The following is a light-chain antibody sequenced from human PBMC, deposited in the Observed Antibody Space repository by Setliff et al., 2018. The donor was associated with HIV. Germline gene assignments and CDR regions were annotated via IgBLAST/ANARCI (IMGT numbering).Light chain of an antibody. CDR1: SDDIGAYDY. Sequence: QSVLTQSASVSGSHGQSITIYCTGTSDDIGAYDYVSWYQQHPGKAPKLMIYDVTNRPSGVSNRFSGSKSANTASLTISGLQAEDEADYYCCSYAGSYPYVFGTGTKVT. CDR3: CSYAGSYPYV. CDR2: DVT. J-gene: IGLJ1*01. V-gene: IGLV2-14*03.